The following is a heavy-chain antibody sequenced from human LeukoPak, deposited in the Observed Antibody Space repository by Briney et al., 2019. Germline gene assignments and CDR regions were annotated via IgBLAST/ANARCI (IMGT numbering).Heavy chain of an antibody. Sequence: GGTLRLSCAASGFTVSSDYMSWVRQAPGKGLECVSVIYSGGSTYYADSVKGRFTISRDNSKNTLYLQMNSLRAEDTAVYYCARDRARELGRRRYYYYGMDVWGQGTTVTVSS. J-gene: IGHJ6*02. D-gene: IGHD7-27*01. CDR1: GFTVSSDY. CDR2: IYSGGST. V-gene: IGHV3-53*01. CDR3: ARDRARELGRRRYYYYGMDV.